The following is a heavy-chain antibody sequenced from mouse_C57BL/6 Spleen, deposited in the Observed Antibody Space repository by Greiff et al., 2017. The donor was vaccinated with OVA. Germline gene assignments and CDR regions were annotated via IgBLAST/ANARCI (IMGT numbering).Heavy chain of an antibody. CDR3: ARLVDY. CDR1: GYALSSSW. J-gene: IGHJ2*01. V-gene: IGHV1-82*01. Sequence: QVQLQQSGPELVKPGASVKISCKASGYALSSSWMNWVKQRPGKGLEWIGRIYPGDGDTNYNGKFKGKATLTADKSSSTAYMQLSSLTSEDSAVYFCARLVDYWGQGTTLTVSS. CDR2: IYPGDGDT.